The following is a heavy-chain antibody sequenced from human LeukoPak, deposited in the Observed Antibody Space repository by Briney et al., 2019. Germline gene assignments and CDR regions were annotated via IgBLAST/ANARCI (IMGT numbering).Heavy chain of an antibody. CDR2: IYPGHSDS. D-gene: IGHD1-26*01. Sequence: GESLKISCKGSGYSFTSYWIGWVRRMPGKGLEWMGSIYPGHSDSRYSPSAHGQVTISADKSISTAYLQWSSLKASDTAMYYCARQSPQYSGSYWSFDYWGQGTLVTVSS. CDR1: GYSFTSYW. V-gene: IGHV5-51*01. CDR3: ARQSPQYSGSYWSFDY. J-gene: IGHJ4*02.